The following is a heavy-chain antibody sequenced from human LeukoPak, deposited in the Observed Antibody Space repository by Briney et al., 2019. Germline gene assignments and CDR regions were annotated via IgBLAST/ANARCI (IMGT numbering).Heavy chain of an antibody. CDR2: ISSNGGST. CDR1: GFTFSSYA. D-gene: IGHD6-6*01. J-gene: IGHJ6*03. CDR3: ARDLLSSSWSYYYYMDV. Sequence: PGGSLRLSCAASGFTFSSYAMHWVRQAPGKGLEYVSAISSNGGSTYYANSVKGRFTISRDNSKNTLYLQMGSLRAEDMAVYYCARDLLSSSWSYYYYMDVWGKGTTVTVSS. V-gene: IGHV3-64*01.